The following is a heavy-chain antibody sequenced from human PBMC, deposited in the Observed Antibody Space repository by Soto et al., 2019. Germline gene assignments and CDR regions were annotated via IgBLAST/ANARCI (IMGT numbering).Heavy chain of an antibody. CDR2: IFSSGNT. Sequence: ASEALSLTCTFSCGSMNDYYWSWIRQPAGKGLEWIGRIFSSGNTNYNPSLRSRLTMSVDTSTNQVSLRLTSVTAADTAVYYCASGRLVSRYYGLDVWGQGTTVTSP. J-gene: IGHJ6*02. V-gene: IGHV4-4*07. CDR1: CGSMNDYY. CDR3: ASGRLVSRYYGLDV. D-gene: IGHD6-6*01.